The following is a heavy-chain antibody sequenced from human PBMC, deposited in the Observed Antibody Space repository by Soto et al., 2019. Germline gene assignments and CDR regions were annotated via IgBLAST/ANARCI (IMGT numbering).Heavy chain of an antibody. J-gene: IGHJ4*02. D-gene: IGHD6-19*01. CDR2: FDPEDGET. CDR3: ATRRRYSSLIYYFDY. Sequence: QVQLVQSGAEVKKPGASVKVSCKVSGYTLTELSMHWVRQAPGKGLEWMGGFDPEDGETIYTQRFQGRFTMTEDTSTDTAYMELSILRSEDTAVYYCATRRRYSSLIYYFDYWGQGTLVTVSS. CDR1: GYTLTELS. V-gene: IGHV1-24*01.